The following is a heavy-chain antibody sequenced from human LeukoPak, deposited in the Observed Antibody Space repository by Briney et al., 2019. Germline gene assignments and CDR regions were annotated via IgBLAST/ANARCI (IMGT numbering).Heavy chain of an antibody. Sequence: PGGSLRLSCAASEFTFTTYGLHWIRQAPGKGLEWVAFIYYDGSNIYYADYVKGRFTISRDISKNTLYLQMDSLRAEDTAIYYCARDWKTNSFDYWGQGNLVTVSS. CDR1: EFTFTTYG. CDR2: IYYDGSNI. J-gene: IGHJ4*02. V-gene: IGHV3-33*01. D-gene: IGHD1-1*01. CDR3: ARDWKTNSFDY.